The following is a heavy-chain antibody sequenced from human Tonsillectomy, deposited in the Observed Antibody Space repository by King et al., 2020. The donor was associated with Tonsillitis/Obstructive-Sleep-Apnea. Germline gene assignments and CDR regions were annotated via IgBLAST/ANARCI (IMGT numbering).Heavy chain of an antibody. CDR2: ISYAGSNK. J-gene: IGHJ1*01. D-gene: IGHD6-19*01. Sequence: VQLVESGGGVVQPGRSLRLSCAASGFTFSSYAMHWVRQAPGKGIEWVAVISYAGSNKYYADSVKGRLTISRDNSKNTLYLQMNSLRAEDTAVYYCARGPSGWYSPDEFQHWGQGTLVTVSS. V-gene: IGHV3-30*01. CDR1: GFTFSSYA. CDR3: ARGPSGWYSPDEFQH.